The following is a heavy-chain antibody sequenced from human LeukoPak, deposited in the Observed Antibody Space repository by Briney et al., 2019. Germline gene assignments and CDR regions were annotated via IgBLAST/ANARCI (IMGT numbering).Heavy chain of an antibody. CDR3: AGSDFWSGYYTGIDY. Sequence: GGSLRLSCAASGFTFSSYWMSWVRQAPGKGLEWVSSISSSSSYIYYADSVKGRFTISRDNAKNSLYLQMNSLRAEDTAVYYCAGSDFWSGYYTGIDYWGQGTLVTVSS. J-gene: IGHJ4*02. V-gene: IGHV3-21*01. CDR1: GFTFSSYW. CDR2: ISSSSSYI. D-gene: IGHD3-3*01.